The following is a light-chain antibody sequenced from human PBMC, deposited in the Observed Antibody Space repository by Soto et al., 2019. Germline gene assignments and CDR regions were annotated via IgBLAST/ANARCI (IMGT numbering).Light chain of an antibody. CDR1: SSDVGGYDF. CDR2: EVT. V-gene: IGLV2-14*01. J-gene: IGLJ1*01. Sequence: QSVLAQPASGSGSPGQSITISCTGASSDVGGYDFVSWYQHHPGTPPKLIIYEVTHRPSGVSHRFSGSKSASTASLTISGLQVEDEADYFCGSYSSTTTREVFGTGPKVTVL. CDR3: GSYSSTTTREV.